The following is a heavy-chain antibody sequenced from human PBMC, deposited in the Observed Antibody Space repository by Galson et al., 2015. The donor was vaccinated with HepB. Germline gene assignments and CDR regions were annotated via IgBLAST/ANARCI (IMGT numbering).Heavy chain of an antibody. CDR2: ISYDGSNT. D-gene: IGHD4-17*01. CDR1: GFTFSSYS. Sequence: SLRLSCAASGFTFSSYSMYWVRQAPGRGLEWVALISYDGSNTYYPDSVNGRFTISRDNSDNTLYLQMNTLRTEDTAVYYCASPHGDSRKYFYFGMDVWGQGTTVTVSS. CDR3: ASPHGDSRKYFYFGMDV. J-gene: IGHJ6*02. V-gene: IGHV3-30*04.